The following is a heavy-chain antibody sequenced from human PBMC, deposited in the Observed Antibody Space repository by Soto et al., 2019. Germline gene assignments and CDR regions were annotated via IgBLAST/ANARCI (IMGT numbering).Heavy chain of an antibody. Sequence: SETLSLTCAVSGGSISSSNWWSWVRQPPGKGLEWIGEIYHSGSTNYNPSLKSRVTISVDKSKNQFSLKLSSVTAADTAVYYYERVWELLLGEYYFDYWGQGTLVTVSS. D-gene: IGHD1-26*01. CDR3: ERVWELLLGEYYFDY. CDR1: GGSISSSNW. J-gene: IGHJ4*02. V-gene: IGHV4-4*02. CDR2: IYHSGST.